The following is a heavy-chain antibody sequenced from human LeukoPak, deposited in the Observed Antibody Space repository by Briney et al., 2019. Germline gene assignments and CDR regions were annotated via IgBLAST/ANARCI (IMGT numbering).Heavy chain of an antibody. V-gene: IGHV4-39*01. CDR1: GGSISSSSYY. Sequence: PSETLSLTCTVSGGSISSSSYYWGWTRHPPGKGLEWIGSIYYSGSTYYNPSLKSRVTISVDTSKNQFSLKLSSVTAADTAVYYCARQSYYYDSSGSYYYMDVWGKGTTVTVSS. CDR3: ARQSYYYDSSGSYYYMDV. D-gene: IGHD3-22*01. CDR2: IYYSGST. J-gene: IGHJ6*03.